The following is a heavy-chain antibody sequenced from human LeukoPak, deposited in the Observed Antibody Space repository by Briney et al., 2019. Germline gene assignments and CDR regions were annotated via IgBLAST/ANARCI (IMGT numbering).Heavy chain of an antibody. V-gene: IGHV3-30*18. CDR1: GFTFSDYY. D-gene: IGHD2-21*02. CDR2: ISYDGSNK. CDR3: AKDFVVVPGNVNYFDY. Sequence: GGSLRLSCAASGFTFSDYYMSWIRQAPGKGLEWVTFISYDGSNKYYADSVKGRFTISRDNSKNTLYVQMKRLRAEDTAVYYCAKDFVVVPGNVNYFDYWGQGTLVTVSS. J-gene: IGHJ4*02.